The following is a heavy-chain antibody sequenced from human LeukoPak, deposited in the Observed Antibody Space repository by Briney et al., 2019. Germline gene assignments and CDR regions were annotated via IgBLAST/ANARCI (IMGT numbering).Heavy chain of an antibody. V-gene: IGHV1-8*01. CDR2: MNPNSGNT. Sequence: GQGLXXMXXMNPNSGNTGYAQKFQGRVTMTRNTSISTAYMELSSLRSEDTAVYYCARVGYDFWSGPNMDVWGQGTTVTVSS. CDR3: ARVGYDFWSGPNMDV. D-gene: IGHD3-3*01. J-gene: IGHJ6*02.